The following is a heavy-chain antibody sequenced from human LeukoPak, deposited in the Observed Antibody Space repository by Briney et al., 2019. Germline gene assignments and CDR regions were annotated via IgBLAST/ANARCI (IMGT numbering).Heavy chain of an antibody. CDR1: SGSITTYY. CDR2: IHHSGSA. D-gene: IGHD2-2*01. V-gene: IGHV4-59*08. Sequence: TSETLSLTCSVSSGSITTYYWNWIRQASGKEPEWIGYIHHSGSANYNPSLKSRVTLSIDTPKDQFFLRLTSATAADTAVYYCASLVVPEAFDFDSWGQGTLVTVSS. J-gene: IGHJ4*02. CDR3: ASLVVPEAFDFDS.